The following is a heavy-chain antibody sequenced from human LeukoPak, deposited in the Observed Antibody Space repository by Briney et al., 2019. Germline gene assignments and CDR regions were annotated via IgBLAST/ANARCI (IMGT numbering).Heavy chain of an antibody. V-gene: IGHV3-48*01. CDR1: GFTLSNYG. CDR3: ARTYDFGRGPPGDAFDN. Sequence: GGSLRLSCAGSGFTLSNYGMNWVRQPPGKGLEWVSYIDARSGITYYADSVQGRFTISRDNAQESVFLQMNSLRADDTAVYYCARTYDFGRGPPGDAFDNWGPGTLVTVSS. J-gene: IGHJ3*02. CDR2: IDARSGIT. D-gene: IGHD3-3*01.